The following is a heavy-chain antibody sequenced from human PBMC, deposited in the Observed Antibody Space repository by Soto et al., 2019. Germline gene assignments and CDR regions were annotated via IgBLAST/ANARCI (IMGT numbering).Heavy chain of an antibody. D-gene: IGHD2-2*01. CDR1: GFTFSSYP. V-gene: IGHV3-23*01. J-gene: IGHJ4*02. CDR3: AKVQEDKSGHCSSTSCYPEALDY. Sequence: PGGSLRLSCAASGFTFSSYPMSWVRQAPGKGLEWVSAISGSGGSTYYADSVKGRFTISRDNSKNTLYLQMNSLRAEDTAVYYCAKVQEDKSGHCSSTSCYPEALDYWGQGTLVTVSS. CDR2: ISGSGGST.